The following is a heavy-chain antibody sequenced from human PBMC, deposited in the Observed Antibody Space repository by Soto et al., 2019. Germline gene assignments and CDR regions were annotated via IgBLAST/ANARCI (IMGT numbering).Heavy chain of an antibody. J-gene: IGHJ4*02. CDR2: IYHSGST. CDR1: GGSISSTNW. CDR3: ARDGAAALFRPPLTF. D-gene: IGHD6-13*01. V-gene: IGHV4-4*02. Sequence: QVQLQESDPGLVRPSGTLSLTCAVSGGSISSTNWWSWVRQPPGKGLEWIGEIYHSGSTNYNPSLKSRVTMSVVKSKNQFSLRLSSVTAADTAVYYCARDGAAALFRPPLTFWGQGTLVTVSS.